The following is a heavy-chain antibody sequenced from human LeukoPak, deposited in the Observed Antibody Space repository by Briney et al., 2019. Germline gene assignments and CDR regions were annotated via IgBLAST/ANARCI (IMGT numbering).Heavy chain of an antibody. CDR2: IVVGSGNT. J-gene: IGHJ4*02. V-gene: IGHV1-58*02. CDR1: GGTFSSYA. CDR3: AADLTTVTTPN. Sequence: GASVKVSCKASGGTFSSYAISWVRQARGQRLEWIGWIVVGSGNTNYAQKFQERVTITRDMSTSTAYMELSSLRSEDTAVYYCAADLTTVTTPNWGQGTLVTVSS. D-gene: IGHD4-11*01.